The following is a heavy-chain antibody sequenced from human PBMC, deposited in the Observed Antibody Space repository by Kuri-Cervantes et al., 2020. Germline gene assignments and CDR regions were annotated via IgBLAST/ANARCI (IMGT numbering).Heavy chain of an antibody. J-gene: IGHJ6*02. V-gene: IGHV3-30*03. CDR1: GFTSSSYG. D-gene: IGHD1-26*01. CDR3: ARVRRVVGATHDYYYALDV. Sequence: GGSLRLSCAASGFTSSSYGMHWVRQAPGKGLEWVAVISYDGSNKYYADSVKGRFTISRDNSKNTLYLQMNSLGAEDTAVYYCARVRRVVGATHDYYYALDVWGQGTTVTVSS. CDR2: ISYDGSNK.